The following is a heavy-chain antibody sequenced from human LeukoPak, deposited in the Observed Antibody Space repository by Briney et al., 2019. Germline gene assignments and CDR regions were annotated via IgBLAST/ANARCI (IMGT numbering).Heavy chain of an antibody. CDR1: GGTFSSYA. CDR2: IIPIFGTA. J-gene: IGHJ6*02. Sequence: ASVKVSCKASGGTFSSYAISWVRQAPGQGLEWMGGIIPIFGTANYAQKFQGRVTITADESTSTAYMELSSLRSEDTAVYYCSTPDGSSAEGMDFWGPGTTVTVYS. V-gene: IGHV1-69*13. CDR3: STPDGSSAEGMDF. D-gene: IGHD5-24*01.